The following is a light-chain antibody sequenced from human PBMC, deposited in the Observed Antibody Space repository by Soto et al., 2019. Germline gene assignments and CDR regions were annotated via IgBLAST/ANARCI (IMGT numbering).Light chain of an antibody. V-gene: IGKV1-33*01. Sequence: DIQMTQSPSSQSASVGDRVTITCQASQDIRKYLNWYQQKPGSAPKLLIYGASNLETGVPSRFSGSGYGTDFTFTISSLQPEDIATYYCQHYDNLPPFTFGPGTKVAIK. CDR2: GAS. CDR1: QDIRKY. J-gene: IGKJ3*01. CDR3: QHYDNLPPFT.